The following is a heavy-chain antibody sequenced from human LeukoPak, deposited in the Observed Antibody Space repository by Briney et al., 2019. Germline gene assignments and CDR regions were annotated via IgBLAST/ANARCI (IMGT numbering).Heavy chain of an antibody. Sequence: GGSLRLSCAASGFTFSGYSMNWVRQAPGKGLEWVSAISGSAISTYYADSVKGRFTISRDNSKNTLYLQVNSLRAEDTAVYYCARADCSGGNCYSIYWGQGTLVTVSS. J-gene: IGHJ4*02. V-gene: IGHV3-23*01. CDR1: GFTFSGYS. CDR3: ARADCSGGNCYSIY. D-gene: IGHD2-15*01. CDR2: ISGSAIST.